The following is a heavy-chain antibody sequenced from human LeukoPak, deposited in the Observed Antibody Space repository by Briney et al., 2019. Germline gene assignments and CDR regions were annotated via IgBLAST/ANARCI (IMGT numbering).Heavy chain of an antibody. D-gene: IGHD3-10*01. Sequence: SETLSLTCAVSGGSISSSNWWSWVRQPPGKGLEWIGEIYHSGSTNYNPSLKSRVTISVDKSKNQFSLKLSSVTAADTAVYYCASDLDLVRGVMGVWGQGTLVTVSS. J-gene: IGHJ4*02. CDR1: GGSISSSNW. V-gene: IGHV4-4*02. CDR2: IYHSGST. CDR3: ASDLDLVRGVMGV.